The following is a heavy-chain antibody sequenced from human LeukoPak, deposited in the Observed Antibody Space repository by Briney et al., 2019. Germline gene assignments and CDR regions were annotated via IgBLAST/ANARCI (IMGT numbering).Heavy chain of an antibody. CDR3: ARVPGSGYYYYYMDV. CDR2: IIPIFGTA. D-gene: IGHD3-10*01. CDR1: GGTFSSYA. J-gene: IGHJ6*03. V-gene: IGHV1-69*05. Sequence: SVKVSSKASGGTFSSYAISWVRQAPGQGLEWMGGIIPIFGTANYAQKFQGRVTITTNESTSTAYMELSSLRSEDTAVYYCARVPGSGYYYYYMDVWGKGTTVTVSS.